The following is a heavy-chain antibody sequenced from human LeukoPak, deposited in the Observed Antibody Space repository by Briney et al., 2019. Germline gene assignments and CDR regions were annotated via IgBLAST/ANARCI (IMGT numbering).Heavy chain of an antibody. D-gene: IGHD3-10*01. CDR1: GFTFSSYW. CDR3: ARVRNVMDYYGSGSLHY. Sequence: GGSLRLSCAASGFTFSSYWMNWVRQAPGKGLEWVSYISDSGRTKYYADSVKGRFTISRDNAKNSLYLQMDSLRAEDTAVYYCARVRNVMDYYGSGSLHYWGQGTLVTVSS. CDR2: ISDSGRTK. J-gene: IGHJ4*02. V-gene: IGHV3-48*04.